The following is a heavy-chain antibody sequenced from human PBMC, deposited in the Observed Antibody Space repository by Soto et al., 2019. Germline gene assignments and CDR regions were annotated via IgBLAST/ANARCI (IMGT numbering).Heavy chain of an antibody. CDR3: ARADGDIDAFDI. CDR2: INAGNGNT. D-gene: IGHD4-17*01. CDR1: GYTFTSYA. Sequence: ASVKVSCKASGYTFTSYAMHWVRQAPGQRLEWMGWINAGNGNTKYSQKFQGRVTITRDTSASTAYMELSSLRSEDTAVYYCARADGDIDAFDIWGQGTMVTVSS. J-gene: IGHJ3*02. V-gene: IGHV1-3*01.